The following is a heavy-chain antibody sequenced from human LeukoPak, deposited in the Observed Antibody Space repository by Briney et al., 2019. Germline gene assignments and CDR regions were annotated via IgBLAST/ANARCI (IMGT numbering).Heavy chain of an antibody. J-gene: IGHJ4*02. D-gene: IGHD3-22*01. CDR1: GFTFSSYS. CDR2: ISSSSSYI. CDR3: ASGGTMIVVVYFVY. Sequence: GGSLRLSCAASGFTFSSYSMNWVRQAPGKGLEWVSSISSSSSYIYYADSVKGRFTISRDNAKNSLYLQMNSLRAEDTAVYYCASGGTMIVVVYFVYWGQGALVTVSS. V-gene: IGHV3-21*01.